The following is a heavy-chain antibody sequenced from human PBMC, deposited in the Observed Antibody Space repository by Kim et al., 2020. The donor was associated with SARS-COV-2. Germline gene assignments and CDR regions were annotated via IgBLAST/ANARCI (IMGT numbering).Heavy chain of an antibody. V-gene: IGHV3-30-3*01. CDR2: ISYDGSNK. D-gene: IGHD3-22*01. CDR3: ARGDSSGYPYYYYYYMDV. J-gene: IGHJ6*03. CDR1: GFTFSSYA. Sequence: GGSLRLSCAASGFTFSSYAMHWVRQAPGKGLEWVAVISYDGSNKYYADSVKGRFTISRDNSKNTLYLQMNSLRADDTAVYYCARGDSSGYPYYYYYYMDV.